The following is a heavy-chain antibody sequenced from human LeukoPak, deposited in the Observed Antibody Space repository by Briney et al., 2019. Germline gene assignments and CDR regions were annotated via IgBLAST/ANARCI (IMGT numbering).Heavy chain of an antibody. D-gene: IGHD3-10*01. Sequence: GGSLRLSCAASGFTFSSYWMHWVRQTPGKGLVWVSRIKTDGSTTSYADSVKGRFTISRDNAKNTLYLQMNSLRAEDTAVYYCARWGSGSYWLGKYYFDYWGQGTLVTVSS. V-gene: IGHV3-74*01. J-gene: IGHJ4*02. CDR2: IKTDGSTT. CDR1: GFTFSSYW. CDR3: ARWGSGSYWLGKYYFDY.